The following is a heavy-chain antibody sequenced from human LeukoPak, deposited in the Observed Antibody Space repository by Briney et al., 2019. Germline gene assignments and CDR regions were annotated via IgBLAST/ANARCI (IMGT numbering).Heavy chain of an antibody. CDR2: ISGSGGST. Sequence: GGSLRLSCAASGFAFSRYAMSWVRQAPGKGLEWVSAISGSGGSTYYADSVKGRFTISRDNSKNTLYLQMNSLRAEDTAVYYCAKGRVAYYDSSGRCFDYWGQGTLVTVSS. CDR1: GFAFSRYA. D-gene: IGHD3-22*01. J-gene: IGHJ4*02. CDR3: AKGRVAYYDSSGRCFDY. V-gene: IGHV3-23*01.